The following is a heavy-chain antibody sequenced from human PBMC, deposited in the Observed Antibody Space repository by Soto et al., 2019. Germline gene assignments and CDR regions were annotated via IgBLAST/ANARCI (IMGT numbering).Heavy chain of an antibody. Sequence: GGSLRLSCAASGFTFDDYTMHWVRQAPGKGLEWVSLISWDGGSTYYADSVKGRFTISRDNSKNSLYLQMNSLRTEDTALYYCTAGERSSWYIANYWGQGTLVTVSS. CDR2: ISWDGGST. CDR3: TAGERSSWYIANY. D-gene: IGHD6-13*01. CDR1: GFTFDDYT. J-gene: IGHJ4*02. V-gene: IGHV3-43*01.